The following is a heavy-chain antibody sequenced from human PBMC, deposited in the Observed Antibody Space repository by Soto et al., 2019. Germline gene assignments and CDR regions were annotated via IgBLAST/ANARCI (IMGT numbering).Heavy chain of an antibody. CDR3: ARDPTPYCGGDCYPAD. J-gene: IGHJ4*02. Sequence: PSETLSLTCSVSGGSISSGDSYWSWIRQNPGKGLEWIGFIYYSGSTYYNPSLKSRVTISVDTSKNQFSLKLSSVTAADTAVYYCARDPTPYCGGDCYPADWGQGTLVTVS. CDR2: IYYSGST. V-gene: IGHV4-30-4*08. CDR1: GGSISSGDSY. D-gene: IGHD2-21*02.